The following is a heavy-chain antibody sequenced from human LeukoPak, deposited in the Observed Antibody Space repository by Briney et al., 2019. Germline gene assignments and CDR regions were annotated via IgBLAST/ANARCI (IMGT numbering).Heavy chain of an antibody. J-gene: IGHJ4*02. V-gene: IGHV3-21*01. Sequence: KPGGSLRLSCAASGFTFSSYAMTWVRQAPGKGLEWVSSMSSGGSYIYYADSVRGRFSISRDNAKNSLYLLMNRLRAEDTAVHYCARDRPTGASRLFVVQWGQGTLVTVSS. CDR1: GFTFSSYA. CDR2: MSSGGSYI. D-gene: IGHD3-3*01. CDR3: ARDRPTGASRLFVVQ.